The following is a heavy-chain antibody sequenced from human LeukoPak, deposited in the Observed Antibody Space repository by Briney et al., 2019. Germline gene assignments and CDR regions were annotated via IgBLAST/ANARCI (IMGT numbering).Heavy chain of an antibody. CDR2: INPNSGNT. V-gene: IGHV1-8*01. J-gene: IGHJ5*02. D-gene: IGHD3-16*02. CDR1: GYTFSNYD. CDR3: ARTVIVIPPTKIWFDP. Sequence: GASVKVSCKPSGYTFSNYDINWVRQATGQGLEWMGWINPNSGNTGYAQKFQGRVTITRDTSTSTAYMELTSLTSEDTAVYYCARTVIVIPPTKIWFDPWGQGTLVTVSS.